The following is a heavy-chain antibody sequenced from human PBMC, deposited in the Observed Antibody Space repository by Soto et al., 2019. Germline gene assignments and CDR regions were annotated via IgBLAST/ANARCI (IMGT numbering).Heavy chain of an antibody. J-gene: IGHJ4*02. D-gene: IGHD3-22*01. CDR1: GFTFSSYG. CDR2: IWYDGSNK. V-gene: IGHV3-33*01. Sequence: GGSLRLSCAASGFTFSSYGMHWVRQAPGKGLEWVAVIWYDGSNKYYADSVKGRFTISRDNSKNTLYLQMNSLRAEDTAVYNCARERGVYYDSSGSTLDYWGQGTLVTVYS. CDR3: ARERGVYYDSSGSTLDY.